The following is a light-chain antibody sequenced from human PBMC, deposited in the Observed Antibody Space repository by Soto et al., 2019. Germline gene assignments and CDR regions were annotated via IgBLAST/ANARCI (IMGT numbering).Light chain of an antibody. CDR3: QQSYSPTPTT. Sequence: DIQITQSPSSLSASVGDRVTITCRASQSIGRSLNWYQQKPGKAPALLIYAASSLQSGVPSRFSGSGSGRDFTLTISSLQPEDFATYYCQQSYSPTPTTFGQGTRLEIK. CDR1: QSIGRS. CDR2: AAS. V-gene: IGKV1-39*01. J-gene: IGKJ5*01.